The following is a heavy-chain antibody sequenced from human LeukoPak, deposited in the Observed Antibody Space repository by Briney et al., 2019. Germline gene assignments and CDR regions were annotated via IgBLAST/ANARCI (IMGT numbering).Heavy chain of an antibody. CDR1: GGSTSSYY. CDR3: ARDSGYDSWFDP. J-gene: IGHJ5*02. V-gene: IGHV4-59*01. CDR2: IYYSGST. D-gene: IGHD3-22*01. Sequence: PSETLSLTCTVSGGSTSSYYWSWIRQPPGKGLEWIGYIYYSGSTNYNPSLKSRATISVDTSKNQFSLKLSSVTAADTAVYYCARDSGYDSWFDPWGQGTLVTVSS.